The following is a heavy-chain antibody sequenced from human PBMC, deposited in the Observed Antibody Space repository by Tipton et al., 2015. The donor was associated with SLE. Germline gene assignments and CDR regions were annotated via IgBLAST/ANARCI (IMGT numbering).Heavy chain of an antibody. J-gene: IGHJ4*02. D-gene: IGHD6-19*01. CDR1: GVSFSSYA. CDR3: ARALAYSSSPAALDS. V-gene: IGHV3-30*04. Sequence: QAQLVQSGGGVVQPGRSLRLSCGASGVSFSSYAMHWVRQAPGKGLEWVAVISYDGSNIDYAGSVKGRFTISRDNSKDTLYLQMNTLRREDTAVYFCARALAYSSSPAALDSWGQGTLVTVSS. CDR2: ISYDGSNI.